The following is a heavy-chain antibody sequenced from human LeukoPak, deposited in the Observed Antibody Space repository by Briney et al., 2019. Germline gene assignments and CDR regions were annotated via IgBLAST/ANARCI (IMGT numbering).Heavy chain of an antibody. D-gene: IGHD5-12*01. Sequence: PLASVTVSCKVSGYTLTELSMHWVRQAPGKGLEWMGGIIPIFGTANYAQKFQGRVTITADESTSTAYMELSSLRSEDTAVYYCARSPLYSGYDGQPHYFDYWGQGTLVTVSS. CDR2: IIPIFGTA. CDR1: GYTLTELS. V-gene: IGHV1-69*13. J-gene: IGHJ4*02. CDR3: ARSPLYSGYDGQPHYFDY.